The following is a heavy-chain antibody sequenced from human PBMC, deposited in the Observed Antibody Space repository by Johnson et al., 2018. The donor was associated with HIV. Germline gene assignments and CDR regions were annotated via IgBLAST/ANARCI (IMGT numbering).Heavy chain of an antibody. CDR2: IYSGGST. V-gene: IGHV3-66*01. CDR1: GFTVSSNY. Sequence: VQLVESGGGVVQPGRSLRLSCAASGFTVSSNYMSWVRQAPGKGLEWVSVIYSGGSTYYADSVKGRFTISRDNSKNTLYLQMNSLRAEDTAVYYCATLKGPRLHIAARRPDAFDIWGQGTMVTVSS. J-gene: IGHJ3*02. CDR3: ATLKGPRLHIAARRPDAFDI. D-gene: IGHD6-6*01.